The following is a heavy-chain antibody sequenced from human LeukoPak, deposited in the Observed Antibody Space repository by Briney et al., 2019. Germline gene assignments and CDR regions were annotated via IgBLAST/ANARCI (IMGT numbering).Heavy chain of an antibody. Sequence: GGSLRLSCAASGFTFSSYAMSWVRQAPGKGLDWVSAISGSGGSTYYADSVKGRFTISRDNSKNTLYLQMNSLRAEDTAVYYCAARYPNILTGYYIDDYWGQGTLVTVSS. J-gene: IGHJ4*02. V-gene: IGHV3-23*01. CDR2: ISGSGGST. CDR3: AARYPNILTGYYIDDY. D-gene: IGHD3-9*01. CDR1: GFTFSSYA.